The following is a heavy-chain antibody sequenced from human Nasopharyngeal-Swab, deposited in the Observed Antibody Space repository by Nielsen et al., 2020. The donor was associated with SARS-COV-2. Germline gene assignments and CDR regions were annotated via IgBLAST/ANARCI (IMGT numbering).Heavy chain of an antibody. CDR3: ARGRGGSYFSYSEY. D-gene: IGHD1-26*01. CDR1: GFTFSSYA. J-gene: IGHJ4*02. CDR2: ISYDGSNK. Sequence: GESLKISCAASGFTFSSYAMHWVRQAPGRGLEWVAVISYDGSNKYYADSVKGRFTISRDNSKNTLYLQMNSLRGEDTAVYYCARGRGGSYFSYSEYWGQGTLVTVSS. V-gene: IGHV3-30-3*01.